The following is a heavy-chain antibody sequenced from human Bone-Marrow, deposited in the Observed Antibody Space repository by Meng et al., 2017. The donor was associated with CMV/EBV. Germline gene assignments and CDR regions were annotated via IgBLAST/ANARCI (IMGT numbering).Heavy chain of an antibody. V-gene: IGHV1-2*02. J-gene: IGHJ6*02. D-gene: IGHD2-15*01. CDR3: ARGALGYCSGGSCYYGMDV. Sequence: ASVKVSCKASGYTFTGYYMHWVRQAPGQGLEWMGWINPNSGGTNYAQKFQGRVTITADKSTSTAYMELSSLRSEDTAVYYCARGALGYCSGGSCYYGMDVWGQGTTVTVSS. CDR2: INPNSGGT. CDR1: GYTFTGYY.